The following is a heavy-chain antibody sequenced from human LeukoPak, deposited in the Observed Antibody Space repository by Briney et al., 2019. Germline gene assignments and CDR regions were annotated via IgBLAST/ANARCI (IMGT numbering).Heavy chain of an antibody. Sequence: ASVKVSFKASGGTFSSYAINWVRQAPGQGLEWMGRIIPILGIANYAQKFQGRVTITADKSTSTAYMELSSLRSEDTAVYYCASYYGSGSYYAPYYCGMDVWGQGTTVTVSS. CDR2: IIPILGIA. CDR1: GGTFSSYA. J-gene: IGHJ6*02. D-gene: IGHD3-10*01. V-gene: IGHV1-69*04. CDR3: ASYYGSGSYYAPYYCGMDV.